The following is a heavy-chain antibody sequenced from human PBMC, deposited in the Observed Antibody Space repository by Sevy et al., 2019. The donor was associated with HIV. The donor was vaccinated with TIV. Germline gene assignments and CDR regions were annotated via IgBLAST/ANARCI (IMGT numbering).Heavy chain of an antibody. J-gene: IGHJ3*01. V-gene: IGHV3-30*02. D-gene: IGHD2-8*02. CDR2: IRHDGSDE. CDR3: ARDRKVLLVVYAIPFDVFDV. CDR1: GFTFNHYG. Sequence: GGSLRLSCAASGFTFNHYGMHWVRQAPGKGLEWVTFIRHDGSDEYYVDSVKGRFTISRDNSKNTVYLQMSSLRAEDTAVYYCARDRKVLLVVYAIPFDVFDVWGQGTMVTVSS.